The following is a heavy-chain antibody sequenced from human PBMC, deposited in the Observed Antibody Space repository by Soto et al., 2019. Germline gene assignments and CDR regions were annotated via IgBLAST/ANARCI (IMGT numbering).Heavy chain of an antibody. D-gene: IGHD4-17*01. V-gene: IGHV1-69*13. CDR2: IIPIFGTA. CDR3: ARDYKDYGDYVGWFDP. J-gene: IGHJ5*02. CDR1: GYTFTGYC. Sequence: SVKVSCKASGYTFTGYCMHWVRQAPGQGLEWMGGIIPIFGTANYAQKFQGRVTITADESTSTAYMELSSLRSEDTAVYYCARDYKDYGDYVGWFDPWGQGTLVTVSS.